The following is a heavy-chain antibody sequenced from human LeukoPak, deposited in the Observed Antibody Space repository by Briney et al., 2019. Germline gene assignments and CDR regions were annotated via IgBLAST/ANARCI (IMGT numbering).Heavy chain of an antibody. D-gene: IGHD3-9*01. J-gene: IGHJ4*02. CDR1: GFTFSTYN. CDR3: ARGHYDVLTSSYKWTPDY. Sequence: PGGSLRLSCAASGFTFSTYNMNWVRQPPGKGLEWVSSITCGGGYTYYADSVKGRFTTSRDNAKNSLSLRLDSLRAEDTAVYYCARGHYDVLTSSYKWTPDYWGQGTLVTVSS. CDR2: ITCGGGYT. V-gene: IGHV3-21*06.